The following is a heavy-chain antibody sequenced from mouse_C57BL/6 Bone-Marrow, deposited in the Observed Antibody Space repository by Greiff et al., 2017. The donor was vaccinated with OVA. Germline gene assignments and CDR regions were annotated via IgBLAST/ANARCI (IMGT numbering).Heavy chain of an antibody. V-gene: IGHV5-4*01. CDR1: GFTFSSYA. J-gene: IGHJ1*03. Sequence: EVMLVESGGGLVKPGGSLKLSCAASGFTFSSYAMSWVRQTPEKRLEWVATISDGGSYTYYPDNVEGRFTISRDNAKNNLYLQMSHLKSEDTAMYYCARDPPKLRRGYWYFDVWGTGTTVTVSS. D-gene: IGHD2-4*01. CDR3: ARDPPKLRRGYWYFDV. CDR2: ISDGGSYT.